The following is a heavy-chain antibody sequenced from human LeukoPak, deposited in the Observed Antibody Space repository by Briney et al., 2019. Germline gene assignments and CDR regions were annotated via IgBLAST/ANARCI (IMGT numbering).Heavy chain of an antibody. V-gene: IGHV3-7*01. J-gene: IGHJ4*02. CDR2: IKQDGSEK. CDR3: ARDRNTDFWSGYYTNYFDY. D-gene: IGHD3-3*01. Sequence: GGSLRLSCAASGFTFSSYWMSWVRQAPGKGLEWVANIKQDGSEKYYVDSVKGRFTISRDNAKNSLSLQMNSLRAEDTAVFYCARDRNTDFWSGYYTNYFDYWGQGTLVTVSS. CDR1: GFTFSSYW.